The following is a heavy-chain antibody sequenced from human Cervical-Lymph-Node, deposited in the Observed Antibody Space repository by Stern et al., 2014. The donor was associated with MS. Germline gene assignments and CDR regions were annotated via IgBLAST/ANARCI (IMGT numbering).Heavy chain of an antibody. V-gene: IGHV1-46*01. CDR1: GYTFTTYY. CDR3: ARVLSLATSDS. J-gene: IGHJ4*02. CDR2: FNPSGGKT. D-gene: IGHD1-1*01. Sequence: VQLVESGAEIRKPGASVKISCEASGYTFTTYYMHWVRQAPGQGLEWVALFNPSGGKTTYAQRFQGRVTVTGDTSTSTVYMEQTGLRSEDTAVYYCARVLSLATSDSWGQGTLVIVSS.